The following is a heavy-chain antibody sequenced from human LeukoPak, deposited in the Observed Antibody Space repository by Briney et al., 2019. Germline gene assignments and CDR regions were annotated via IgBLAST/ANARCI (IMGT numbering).Heavy chain of an antibody. D-gene: IGHD6-19*01. CDR1: GFTFSSYS. CDR2: ISSSSSYI. CDR3: ARESWGIAVAQY. J-gene: IGHJ4*02. Sequence: GGSLKLSCAASGFTFSSYSMNWVRQAPGKGLEWVSSISSSSSYIYYADSVKGRFTISRDSAKNSLYLQMNSLRAEDTAVYYCARESWGIAVAQYWGQGTLVTVSS. V-gene: IGHV3-21*01.